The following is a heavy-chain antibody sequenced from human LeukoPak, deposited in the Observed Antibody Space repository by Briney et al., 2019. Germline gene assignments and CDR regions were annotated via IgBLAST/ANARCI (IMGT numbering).Heavy chain of an antibody. V-gene: IGHV3-48*03. D-gene: IGHD3-16*01. Sequence: PGGSLRLSCAASGFTFSTYDMNWVRQAPGKGLEWLSYISSRGGTIYYADSVKGRFTISRDNAKNSLYLQMNSLRAEDTAVYYCARDALAGGDWSNMGDYWGQGTLVTVSS. CDR2: ISSRGGTI. CDR1: GFTFSTYD. J-gene: IGHJ4*02. CDR3: ARDALAGGDWSNMGDY.